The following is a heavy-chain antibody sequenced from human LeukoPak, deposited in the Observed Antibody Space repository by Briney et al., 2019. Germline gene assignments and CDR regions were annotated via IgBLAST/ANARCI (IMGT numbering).Heavy chain of an antibody. J-gene: IGHJ4*02. V-gene: IGHV5-51*01. CDR1: GYSFTSYW. CDR2: IYPGDSDT. Sequence: GESLKISCKGSGYSFTSYWIGWVRQMPGRGLEWMGIIYPGDSDTRYSPSFQGQVTISADKSISTAYLQWSSLKASDTAMYYYARQYYDILTGYYMGYYFDYWGQGTLVTVSS. D-gene: IGHD3-9*01. CDR3: ARQYYDILTGYYMGYYFDY.